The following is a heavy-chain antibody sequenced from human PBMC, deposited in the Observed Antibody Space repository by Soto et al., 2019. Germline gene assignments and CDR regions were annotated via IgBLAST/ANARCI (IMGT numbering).Heavy chain of an antibody. CDR2: INHSGST. CDR1: GGSFSGYY. Sequence: SETLSLTCAVYGGSFSGYYWSWIRQPPGKGLEWIGEINHSGSTNYNPSLKSRVTISVDTSKNLFSLKLSSVTAADTAVYYCARGRHSKFDYWGQGTLVTVSS. CDR3: ARGRHSKFDY. V-gene: IGHV4-34*01. D-gene: IGHD4-4*01. J-gene: IGHJ4*02.